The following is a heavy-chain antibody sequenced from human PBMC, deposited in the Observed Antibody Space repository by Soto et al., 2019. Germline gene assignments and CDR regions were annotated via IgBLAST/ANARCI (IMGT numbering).Heavy chain of an antibody. CDR3: ARGLREWLSSIDAFDI. V-gene: IGHV3-48*02. CDR2: IVSSSSTK. J-gene: IGHJ3*02. Sequence: EVQLVESGGGLVQPGGSLRLSCAASGFTFSTYSMNWVRQAPGKGLEWVSYIVSSSSTKYYADSVKGRFTISRDNAKNSLYLKMNSLRDDDTAVYYCARGLREWLSSIDAFDIWGQGTMVTVSS. CDR1: GFTFSTYS. D-gene: IGHD3-3*01.